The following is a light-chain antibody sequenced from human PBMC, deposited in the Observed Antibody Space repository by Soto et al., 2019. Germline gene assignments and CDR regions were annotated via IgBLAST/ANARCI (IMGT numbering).Light chain of an antibody. V-gene: IGKV1-5*01. CDR3: QHYNSYSEA. Sequence: DLQMTQSPSTLSASLGDRVKISCRASQSISNWLAWYQQKPGKAPNPLIYDASSLKSGVPSRFSGSGSGTEFTLTISSLQPDDFATYYCQHYNSYSEAFGQGTKVDIK. J-gene: IGKJ1*01. CDR1: QSISNW. CDR2: DAS.